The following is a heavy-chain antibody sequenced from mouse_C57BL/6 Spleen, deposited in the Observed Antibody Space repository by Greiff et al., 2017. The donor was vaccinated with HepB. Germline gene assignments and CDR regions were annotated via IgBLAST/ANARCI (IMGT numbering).Heavy chain of an antibody. CDR1: GFTFSSYA. D-gene: IGHD1-1*01. Sequence: EVQGVESGGGLVKPGGSLKLSCAASGFTFSSYAMSWVRQTPEKRLEWVATISDGGSYTYYPDNVKGQFTISRDNAKNKLYLKMSHLKSEDTAMYYGARKNYYLRAMDYWGQGTSVTVSS. CDR2: ISDGGSYT. J-gene: IGHJ4*01. CDR3: ARKNYYLRAMDY. V-gene: IGHV5-4*01.